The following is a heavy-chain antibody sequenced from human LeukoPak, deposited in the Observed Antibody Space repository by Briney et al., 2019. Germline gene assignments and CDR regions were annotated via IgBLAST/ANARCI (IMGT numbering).Heavy chain of an antibody. CDR2: ISSSGSTI. D-gene: IGHD3-22*01. J-gene: IGHJ4*02. V-gene: IGHV3-48*03. CDR1: GFTFSSYE. CDR3: AGEEADSSGYFDY. Sequence: GGSLRLSCAASGFTFSSYEMNWVRQAPGKGLEWVSYISSSGSTIYYADSVKGRFTISRDNAKNSLYLQMNSLRAEDTAVYYCAGEEADSSGYFDYWGQGTLVTVSS.